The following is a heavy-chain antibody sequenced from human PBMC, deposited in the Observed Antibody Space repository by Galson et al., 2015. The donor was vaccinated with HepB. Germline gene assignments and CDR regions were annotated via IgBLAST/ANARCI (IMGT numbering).Heavy chain of an antibody. CDR2: ISSRSGYI. D-gene: IGHD2-21*02. Sequence: SLRLAGAASGFFFGDYTMNWVRQAPVKGLEWVSSISSRSGYIYYADSVKGRFTISRDNAKNSLYLQMNSLRADDTAVYYCARDRQNIVVVAATDYWGQGTLVTVSS. J-gene: IGHJ4*02. CDR1: GFFFGDYT. CDR3: ARDRQNIVVVAATDY. V-gene: IGHV3-21*01.